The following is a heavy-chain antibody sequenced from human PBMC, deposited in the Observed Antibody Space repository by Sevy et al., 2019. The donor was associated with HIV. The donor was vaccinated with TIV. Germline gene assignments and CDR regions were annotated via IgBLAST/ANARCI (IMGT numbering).Heavy chain of an antibody. D-gene: IGHD2-15*01. CDR3: ARDGGPGYCSGGSCYHNWFDP. CDR2: ISYDGSNK. CDR1: GFTFSSYA. J-gene: IGHJ5*02. Sequence: GGSLTLSCAASGFTFSSYAMHWVRHAPGKGLEWVAVISYDGSNKYYADSVKGRFTISRDNSKNTLYLQMNSLRAEDTAVYYCARDGGPGYCSGGSCYHNWFDPWGQGTLVTVSS. V-gene: IGHV3-30-3*01.